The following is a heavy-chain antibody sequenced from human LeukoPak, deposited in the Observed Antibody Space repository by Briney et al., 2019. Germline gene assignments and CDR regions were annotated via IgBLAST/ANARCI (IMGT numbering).Heavy chain of an antibody. V-gene: IGHV4-4*09. J-gene: IGHJ3*02. CDR1: GGSISSYY. CDR3: ARHLGYYYGSGSSDAFDI. CDR2: IYTSGST. Sequence: SETLSLTCTVSGGSISSYYWSWIRQPPGKGLEWIGYIYTSGSTIYNPSLKSRVTISVDTSKNQFSLKLSSVTAADTAVYYCARHLGYYYGSGSSDAFDIWGQGTMVTVSS. D-gene: IGHD3-10*01.